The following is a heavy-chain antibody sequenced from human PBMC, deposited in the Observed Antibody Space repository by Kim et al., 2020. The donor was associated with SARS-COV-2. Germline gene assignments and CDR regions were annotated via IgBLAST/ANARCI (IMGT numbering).Heavy chain of an antibody. V-gene: IGHV3-7*01. CDR2: K. J-gene: IGHJ4*02. CDR3: ARDRPGAAPRY. Sequence: KYYVDSVKGRFTISRDNAKNSLYLQMTSLRAEDTAVYYCARDRPGAAPRYWGQGTLVTVSS. D-gene: IGHD3-10*01.